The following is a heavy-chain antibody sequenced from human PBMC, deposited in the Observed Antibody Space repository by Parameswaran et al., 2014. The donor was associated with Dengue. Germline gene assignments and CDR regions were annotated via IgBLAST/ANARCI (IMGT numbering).Heavy chain of an antibody. CDR3: ARDGGTGLFYYYYGMDV. Sequence: WIRQPPGKGLEYVSAISSNGGSTYYANSVKGRFTISRDNSENTLYLQMGSLRAEDMAVYYCARDGGTGLFYYYYGMDVWGQGTTVTVSS. D-gene: IGHD1-26*01. J-gene: IGHJ6*02. V-gene: IGHV3-64*01. CDR2: ISSNGGST.